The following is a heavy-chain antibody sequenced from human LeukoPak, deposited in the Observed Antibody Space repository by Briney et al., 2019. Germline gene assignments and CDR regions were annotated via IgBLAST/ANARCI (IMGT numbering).Heavy chain of an antibody. V-gene: IGHV4-38-2*01. Sequence: SETLSLSCAVSGYSISSGYYWGWIRQPPGKGLEWIGSIYHTGSTYYNPSLQSRVTISLDSPKNQFSLKLTSVTAADTAVYYCASGGTAVVMALTYYFDTWGQGTPVTVSS. CDR3: ASGGTAVVMALTYYFDT. J-gene: IGHJ4*02. CDR1: GYSISSGYY. D-gene: IGHD3-22*01. CDR2: IYHTGST.